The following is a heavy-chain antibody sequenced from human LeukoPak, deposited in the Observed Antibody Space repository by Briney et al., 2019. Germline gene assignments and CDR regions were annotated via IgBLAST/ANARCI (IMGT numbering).Heavy chain of an antibody. J-gene: IGHJ4*02. CDR3: ARTPRGPSPDY. D-gene: IGHD3-10*01. Sequence: GGSLRLSCTASGFTFSAYYLSWIRQAPGKGLEWVSYISASSSPIYYADSVKGRFTVSRDNAKNSLYLQMNSLRAEDTAVYYCARTPRGPSPDYWGQGTLVTVSS. V-gene: IGHV3-11*01. CDR2: ISASSSPI. CDR1: GFTFSAYY.